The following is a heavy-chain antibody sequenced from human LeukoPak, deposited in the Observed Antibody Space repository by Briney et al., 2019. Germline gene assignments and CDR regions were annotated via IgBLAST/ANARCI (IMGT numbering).Heavy chain of an antibody. Sequence: SGGSLRLSCAASGFTFSSYAVTCVRQSPGKGLEGVSSISSSSNYIHYAASVKGRITISRDDAKNSLYLQMNSLRGEDTAVYYCAREGYGYWGQGTLVTVSS. CDR1: GFTFSSYA. J-gene: IGHJ4*02. CDR3: AREGYGY. CDR2: ISSSSNYI. V-gene: IGHV3-21*01. D-gene: IGHD5-12*01.